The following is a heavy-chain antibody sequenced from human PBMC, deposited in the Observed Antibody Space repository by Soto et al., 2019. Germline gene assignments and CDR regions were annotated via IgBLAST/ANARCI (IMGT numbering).Heavy chain of an antibody. Sequence: PGESLKISCTGTGYSFTSYWIGWVRQMPGKGLEWMGIIYPGDSDTRYSPSSQGQVTISADKSISTAYLQWSSLKASDTAMYYCARHQYYYDSSGYEDYWGQGTLVTVSS. CDR2: IYPGDSDT. J-gene: IGHJ4*02. V-gene: IGHV5-51*01. CDR1: GYSFTSYW. D-gene: IGHD3-22*01. CDR3: ARHQYYYDSSGYEDY.